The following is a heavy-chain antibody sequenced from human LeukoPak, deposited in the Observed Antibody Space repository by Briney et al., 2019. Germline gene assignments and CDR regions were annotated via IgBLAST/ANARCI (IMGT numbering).Heavy chain of an antibody. CDR1: GGSISSYY. V-gene: IGHV4-4*07. CDR2: FYTSESS. CDR3: AREGREFDSTGSRYFYYYMDV. J-gene: IGHJ6*03. Sequence: SETLSLTCTVSGGSISSYYWSWLRQPAGKGLEWLGRFYTSESSNYNPSLKSRVTMSVDTSNNQFSLKLSSVTAADTAVYYCAREGREFDSTGSRYFYYYMDVWGKGTTVTVSS. D-gene: IGHD1-14*01.